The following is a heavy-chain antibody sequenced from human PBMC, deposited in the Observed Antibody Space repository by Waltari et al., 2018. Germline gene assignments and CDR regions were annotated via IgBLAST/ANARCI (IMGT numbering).Heavy chain of an antibody. J-gene: IGHJ4*02. CDR1: GFTFSRHG. V-gene: IGHV3-30*02. Sequence: QVRLAESGGGMVQSGGSLRLACEASGFTFSRHGLHWVRQAPGKGLEGVAYIPSDGGRKFYSGSLKGRFTISRDNSKGILFLDMNNLRRDDTAVYFCARGSAGKPLDNWGQGALVTVSS. CDR3: ARGSAGKPLDN. D-gene: IGHD2-15*01. CDR2: IPSDGGRK.